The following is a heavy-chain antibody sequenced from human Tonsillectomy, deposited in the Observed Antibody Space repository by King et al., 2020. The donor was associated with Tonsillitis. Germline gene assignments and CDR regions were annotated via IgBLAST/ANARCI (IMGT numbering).Heavy chain of an antibody. D-gene: IGHD2-2*01. CDR2: IYHSGST. CDR1: GGSISSNNW. Sequence: QLQESGPGLVKPSGTLSLTCAVSGGSISSNNWWSWVRQPPGKGLEWIGEIYHSGSTNYNSSLKSRVTISVDKSTNQCSLKLSSVTAADTAVYYCAGEQYCSRTSCPPRWDDAFDFWGQGTMVTVSS. CDR3: AGEQYCSRTSCPPRWDDAFDF. J-gene: IGHJ3*01. V-gene: IGHV4-4*02.